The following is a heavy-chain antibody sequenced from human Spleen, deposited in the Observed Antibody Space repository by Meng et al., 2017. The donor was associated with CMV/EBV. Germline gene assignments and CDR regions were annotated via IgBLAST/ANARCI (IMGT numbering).Heavy chain of an antibody. CDR3: ARDFKTRRGIFGTVSGGYYGMDA. V-gene: IGHV1-69*05. Sequence: SVKVSCKASGDSFSNYAITWVRQAPGQGLEWMGGIIPVFGTADTAQKFQGRVTMTTEESASTAYMELSSLRSEDTALYYCARDFKTRRGIFGTVSGGYYGMDAWGQGTTVTVSS. CDR1: GDSFSNYA. CDR2: IIPVFGTA. J-gene: IGHJ6*02. D-gene: IGHD3-3*01.